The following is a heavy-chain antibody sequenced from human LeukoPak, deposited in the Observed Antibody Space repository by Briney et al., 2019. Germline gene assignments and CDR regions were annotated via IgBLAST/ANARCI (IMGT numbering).Heavy chain of an antibody. Sequence: ASVKVSCKASGYTFSDYAINWVRQATGQGLEWMGWINPNSGNAGYAQKFQGRVTMTRNTSISTAYMELSSLRSEDTAVYYCARALAWGGSSYSYYYMDVWDKGTTVTVSS. D-gene: IGHD1-26*01. CDR2: INPNSGNA. J-gene: IGHJ6*03. V-gene: IGHV1-8*01. CDR1: GYTFSDYA. CDR3: ARALAWGGSSYSYYYMDV.